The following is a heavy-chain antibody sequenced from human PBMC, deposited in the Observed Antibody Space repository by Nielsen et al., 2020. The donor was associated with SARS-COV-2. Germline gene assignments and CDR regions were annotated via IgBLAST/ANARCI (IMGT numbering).Heavy chain of an antibody. CDR1: GGSFGGYY. CDR2: INHSGST. J-gene: IGHJ4*02. CDR3: AREYYYGSGILGGY. Sequence: SETLSLTCAVYGGSFGGYYWSWIRQPPGKGLEWIGEINHSGSTNYNPSLKSRVTISVDTSKNQFSLKLSSVTAADTAVYYCAREYYYGSGILGGYWGQGTLVTVS. V-gene: IGHV4-34*01. D-gene: IGHD3-10*01.